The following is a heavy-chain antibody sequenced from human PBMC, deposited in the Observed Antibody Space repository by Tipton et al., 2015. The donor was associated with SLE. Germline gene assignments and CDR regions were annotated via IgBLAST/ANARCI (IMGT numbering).Heavy chain of an antibody. V-gene: IGHV4-59*01. CDR2: IYSTGST. D-gene: IGHD6-6*01. CDR1: GGSINGYY. CDR3: ARGGASSKWLDP. Sequence: TLSLTCTVSGGSINGYYWSWIRQPPGKGPEWIAFIYSTGSTNYNPSLKSRVTISVDASKNQFSLKVTSVTSADTAVYYCARGGASSKWLDPWGPGTLVTVSS. J-gene: IGHJ5*02.